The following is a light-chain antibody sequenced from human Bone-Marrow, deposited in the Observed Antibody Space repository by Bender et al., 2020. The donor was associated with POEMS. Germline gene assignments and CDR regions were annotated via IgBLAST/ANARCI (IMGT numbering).Light chain of an antibody. J-gene: IGLJ2*01. Sequence: SYLLTQPPSVSVAPGMTATLTCGGDNIGRKSVHWYQQKPGQSPVLVIYGNTKRPSGIPERFSGSKSGNTATLTISGTQAMDEADYYCQAWDSSTQEVFGGGTKLTVL. CDR3: QAWDSSTQEV. CDR2: GNT. CDR1: NIGRKS. V-gene: IGLV3-21*01.